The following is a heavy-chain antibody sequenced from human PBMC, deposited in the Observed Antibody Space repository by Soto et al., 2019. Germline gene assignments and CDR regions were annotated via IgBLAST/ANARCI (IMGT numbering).Heavy chain of an antibody. D-gene: IGHD6-13*01. Sequence: SETLSLTCTVSGGSSSSTSYYWGWIRQPPGKGLEWIGSIYSSGNTYYNPSLKSRVTLSVDTSKSHLSLKLSSVTAADTAVYYCARGVAAAGNLRVLFDYWGQGTLVTVSS. CDR1: GGSSSSTSYY. CDR2: IYSSGNT. V-gene: IGHV4-39*02. J-gene: IGHJ4*02. CDR3: ARGVAAAGNLRVLFDY.